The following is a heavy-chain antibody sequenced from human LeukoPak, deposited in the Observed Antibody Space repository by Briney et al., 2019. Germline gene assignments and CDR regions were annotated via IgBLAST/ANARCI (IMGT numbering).Heavy chain of an antibody. V-gene: IGHV3-30*18. CDR1: GFTFSNYG. D-gene: IGHD6-13*01. J-gene: IGHJ1*01. CDR2: ISYDGSNK. CDR3: AKDFGSDSSSWYRYFQH. Sequence: GGSLRLSCAASGFTFSNYGMHWVRQAPGKGLEWVAIISYDGSNKYYADSVKGRFTISRDNSKNTLYLQMNSLRTEDTAVYYCAKDFGSDSSSWYRYFQHWGQGTLVTVSS.